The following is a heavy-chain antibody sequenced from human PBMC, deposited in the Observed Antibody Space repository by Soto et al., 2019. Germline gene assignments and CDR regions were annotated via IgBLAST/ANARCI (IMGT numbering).Heavy chain of an antibody. V-gene: IGHV3-74*01. J-gene: IGHJ3*02. D-gene: IGHD3-22*01. CDR3: SRDQGYDSSGYPIPHDAFDM. Sequence: EVQLVESGGGLVQPGGSLRLSCAASGFTFSSYWMHWVRQAAGKGLVWVSRIKNDGSSTSYADSVKGRFTISRDNAKNTLYLQMNSLRAEDTAVYYCSRDQGYDSSGYPIPHDAFDMWGRGTMVTVSS. CDR1: GFTFSSYW. CDR2: IKNDGSST.